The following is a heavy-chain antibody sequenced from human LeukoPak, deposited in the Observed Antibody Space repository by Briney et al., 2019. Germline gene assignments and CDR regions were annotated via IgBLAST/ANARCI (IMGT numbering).Heavy chain of an antibody. V-gene: IGHV3-23*01. D-gene: IGHD3-22*01. CDR2: ISDSGGTT. CDR3: AKRGVVIRVILVGFHKEAYYFDS. Sequence: GSLRLSCAVSGITLSNYGMSWVRQAPGKGLEWVAGISDSGGTTKYADSVKGRFTISRDNRKNTLYQQMNSLRAEDTAVYFCAKRGVVIRVILVGFHKEAYYFDSWGQGALVTVSS. J-gene: IGHJ4*02. CDR1: GITLSNYG.